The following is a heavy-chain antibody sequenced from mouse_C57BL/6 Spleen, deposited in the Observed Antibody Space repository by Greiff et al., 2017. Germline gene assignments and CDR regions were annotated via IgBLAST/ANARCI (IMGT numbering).Heavy chain of an antibody. D-gene: IGHD2-3*01. Sequence: EVKLMESGGGLVQPGGSLKLSCAASGFTFSDYYMYWVRQTPEKRLEWVAYISNGGGSTYYPDTVKGRFTISRDNAKNTLYLQMSRLKSEDTAMYDCARHHDGYYHYFDYWGQGTTLTVSS. CDR2: ISNGGGST. J-gene: IGHJ2*01. CDR1: GFTFSDYY. V-gene: IGHV5-12*01. CDR3: ARHHDGYYHYFDY.